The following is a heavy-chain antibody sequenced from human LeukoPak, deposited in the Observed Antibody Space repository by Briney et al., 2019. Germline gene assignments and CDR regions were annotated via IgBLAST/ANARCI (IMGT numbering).Heavy chain of an antibody. J-gene: IGHJ6*03. CDR3: ARDGYRVTGYYYYMDV. Sequence: SETLSLTCAVYGGSFSGYYWSWIRQPPGKGLEWIGEINHSGSTNYNPSLKSRVTISVDASRTQFSLNLSSVTAADTAVYYCARDGYRVTGYYYYMDVWGKGTTVTVPS. V-gene: IGHV4-34*01. CDR1: GGSFSGYY. D-gene: IGHD5-12*01. CDR2: INHSGST.